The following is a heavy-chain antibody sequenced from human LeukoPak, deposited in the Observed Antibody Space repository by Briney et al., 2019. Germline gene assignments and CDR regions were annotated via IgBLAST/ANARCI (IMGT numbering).Heavy chain of an antibody. D-gene: IGHD2-15*01. J-gene: IGHJ4*02. CDR3: ARDYDFYCSGGSCYSPRLSDY. Sequence: PGGSLRLSCAASGFTFSNAWMTWVRQAPGKGLEWVGRIKSKTDGGTTYYAAPVKGRFTISRDDSKNTLYLHMNSLKPEDTAVYYCARDYDFYCSGGSCYSPRLSDYWGQGTLVTVSS. V-gene: IGHV3-15*01. CDR1: GFTFSNAW. CDR2: IKSKTDGGTT.